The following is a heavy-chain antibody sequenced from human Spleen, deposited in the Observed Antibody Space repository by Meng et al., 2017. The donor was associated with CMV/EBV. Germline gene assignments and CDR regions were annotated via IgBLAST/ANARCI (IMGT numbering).Heavy chain of an antibody. Sequence: QGELGEVGAAGRKPGAAVKVSCKASGYTFTGYYMHWVRQAPGQGLEWMGWINPNSGGTNYAQKFQGRVTMTRDTSISTAYMELSRLRSDDTAVYYCARDGKRWELSVLGYWGQGTLVTVSS. CDR1: GYTFTGYY. D-gene: IGHD1-26*01. J-gene: IGHJ4*02. CDR3: ARDGKRWELSVLGY. V-gene: IGHV1-2*02. CDR2: INPNSGGT.